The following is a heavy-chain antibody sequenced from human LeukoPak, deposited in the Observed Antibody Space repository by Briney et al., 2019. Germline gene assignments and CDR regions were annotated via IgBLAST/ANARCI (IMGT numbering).Heavy chain of an antibody. Sequence: ASVKVSCKASGYTFTNYGISWVRQAPGQGLEWIAWISTYDHDTNYAQKFRGRVTMTTDTSTSTAYMELRSLGSDDTAVYYCVRDYFCSGGTCDDCFDPWGQGTLVTVSS. CDR3: VRDYFCSGGTCDDCFDP. CDR2: ISTYDHDT. V-gene: IGHV1-18*01. J-gene: IGHJ5*02. CDR1: GYTFTNYG. D-gene: IGHD2-15*01.